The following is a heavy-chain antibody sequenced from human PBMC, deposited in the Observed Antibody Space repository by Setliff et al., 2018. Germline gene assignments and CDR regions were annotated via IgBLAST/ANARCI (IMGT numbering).Heavy chain of an antibody. D-gene: IGHD3-16*01. J-gene: IGHJ3*01. V-gene: IGHV3-15*01. Sequence: GGSLRLSCAASGFSFSNARLSWVRQAPRRGLEWVGRIKSKTEGGTPDYGTPVKGRFTISRDESKNTLYLQMNNLKTEDTAVYYCTTDPSPTFGGVIGAAFDFWGQGTMVTVSS. CDR2: IKSKTEGGTP. CDR3: TTDPSPTFGGVIGAAFDF. CDR1: GFSFSNAR.